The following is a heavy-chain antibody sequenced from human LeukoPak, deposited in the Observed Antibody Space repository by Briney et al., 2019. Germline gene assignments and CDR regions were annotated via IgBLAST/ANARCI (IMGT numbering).Heavy chain of an antibody. CDR3: ARSSVVVTLFGIDV. CDR1: GGTFSSYA. D-gene: IGHD2-21*02. V-gene: IGHV1-69*01. Sequence: EASVKVSCKASGGTFSSYAISWVRQAPGQGLEWMGGIIPIFGTANYAQKFQGRVTITADESTSTAYMELSSLRSEDTAVYYCARSSVVVTLFGIDVWGQGTTVTVSS. CDR2: IIPIFGTA. J-gene: IGHJ6*02.